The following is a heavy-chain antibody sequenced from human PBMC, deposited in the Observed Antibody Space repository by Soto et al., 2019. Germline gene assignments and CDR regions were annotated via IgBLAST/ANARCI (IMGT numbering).Heavy chain of an antibody. V-gene: IGHV1-3*01. D-gene: IGHD2-15*01. J-gene: IGHJ5*02. CDR1: GYTFTSYG. CDR3: ARGIATGQLDP. CDR2: INPDNGNT. Sequence: ASVKVSCKASGYTFTSYGISWVRQAPGQRLEWMGWINPDNGNTKSSQKFQDRVIITRDTSASTAYMDLSSLRSEDTAVYYCARGIATGQLDPWGQGTLVTVSS.